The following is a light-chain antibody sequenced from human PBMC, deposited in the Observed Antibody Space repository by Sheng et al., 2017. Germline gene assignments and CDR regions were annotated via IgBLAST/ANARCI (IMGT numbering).Light chain of an antibody. V-gene: IGKV3-20*01. CDR2: DAS. J-gene: IGKJ5*01. CDR1: QSVSTK. CDR3: QQYGRSPHIT. Sequence: EIVMTQSPATLSVSPGERATLSCRASQSVSTKLAWYQQKPGQGPRLIMYDASTRATVIPVRFSGSGSGTDFTLTISRLEPEDFAVYYCQQYGRSPHITFGQGTRLEI.